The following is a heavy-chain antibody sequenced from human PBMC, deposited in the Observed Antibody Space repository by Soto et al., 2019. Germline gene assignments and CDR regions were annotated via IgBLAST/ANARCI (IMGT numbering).Heavy chain of an antibody. CDR1: GGSISSYY. Sequence: SETLSLTCTVSGGSISSYYWSWIRQPPGKGLEWIGYIYYSGSTNYNPSLKSRVTISVDTSKDQFSLKLNSVTAADTAVYYCARRYGVAFDIWGQGTMVT. CDR2: IYYSGST. V-gene: IGHV4-59*08. CDR3: ARRYGVAFDI. D-gene: IGHD3-10*01. J-gene: IGHJ3*02.